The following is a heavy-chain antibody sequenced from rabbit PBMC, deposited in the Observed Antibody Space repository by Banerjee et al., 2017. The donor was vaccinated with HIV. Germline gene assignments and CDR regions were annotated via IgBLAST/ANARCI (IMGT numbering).Heavy chain of an antibody. CDR3: AKAGSVSGGYAPYYGMDL. J-gene: IGHJ6*01. CDR1: GLDFSSSYW. CDR2: IYGGSSGST. V-gene: IGHV1S40*01. Sequence: QSLEESGGDLVKPGASLTLTCTASGLDFSSSYWICWVRQAPGKGLEWIACIYGGSSGSTYYASWAKGRFTISKTSSTTVTLQMTSLTAADTATYFCAKAGSVSGGYAPYYGMDLWGPGTLVTVS. D-gene: IGHD1-1*01.